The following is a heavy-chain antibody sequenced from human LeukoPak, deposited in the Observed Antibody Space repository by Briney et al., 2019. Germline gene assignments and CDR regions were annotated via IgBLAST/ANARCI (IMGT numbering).Heavy chain of an antibody. V-gene: IGHV3-30*18. Sequence: PGGSLRLSCAASGFTFSSYGMHWVRQAPGKGLEWVAVISYDGSNKYYADSVKGRFTISRDNSKNTLYLQMNSLRAEDTAVYYCAKERFVGTPRYSSGWPWDYWGQGTLVTVSS. CDR3: AKERFVGTPRYSSGWPWDY. J-gene: IGHJ4*02. D-gene: IGHD6-19*01. CDR1: GFTFSSYG. CDR2: ISYDGSNK.